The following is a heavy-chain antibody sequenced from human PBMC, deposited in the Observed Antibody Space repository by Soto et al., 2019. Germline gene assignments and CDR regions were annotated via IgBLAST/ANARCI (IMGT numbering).Heavy chain of an antibody. CDR2: IYYSGSP. J-gene: IGHJ4*02. CDR3: ARDPTMWLDFDY. CDR1: GGSISSGDYY. V-gene: IGHV4-30-4*01. D-gene: IGHD3-10*02. Sequence: PSETLSLTCTVSGGSISSGDYYWSWIRQPPVKGLEWIGYIYYSGSPYYNPSLKSRVTISVDTSKNQFSLKLSSVTAADTAVYYCARDPTMWLDFDYWGRGTLVTVS.